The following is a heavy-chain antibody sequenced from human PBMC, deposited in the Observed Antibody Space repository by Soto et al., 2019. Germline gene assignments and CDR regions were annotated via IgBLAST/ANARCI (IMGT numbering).Heavy chain of an antibody. D-gene: IGHD3-22*01. J-gene: IGHJ4*02. CDR2: ISYDGSNK. Sequence: QVQLVESGGGVVQPGRSLRLSCAASGFTFSSYGMHWVRQAPGKGLEWVAVISYDGSNKYYADSVKGRFTISRDNSKNTLYLQMNSLRAEDTAVYYCAKDPASSGYGYWGQGTLVTVSS. CDR1: GFTFSSYG. CDR3: AKDPASSGYGY. V-gene: IGHV3-30*18.